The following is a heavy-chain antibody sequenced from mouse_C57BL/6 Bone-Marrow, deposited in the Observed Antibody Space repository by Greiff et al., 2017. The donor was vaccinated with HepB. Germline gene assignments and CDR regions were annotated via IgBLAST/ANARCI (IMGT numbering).Heavy chain of an antibody. J-gene: IGHJ4*01. V-gene: IGHV1-69*01. Sequence: QVQLQQPGAELVMPGASVKLSCKASGYTFTSYWMHWVKQRPGQGLEWIGEIDPSNSYTNYNQKFKGKSTLTVDKSSSTAYMQLSSLTSEDSAVYYCAREGHYECYYTMDYWGQGTTVTVSS. CDR1: GYTFTSYW. D-gene: IGHD2-4*01. CDR3: AREGHYECYYTMDY. CDR2: IDPSNSYT.